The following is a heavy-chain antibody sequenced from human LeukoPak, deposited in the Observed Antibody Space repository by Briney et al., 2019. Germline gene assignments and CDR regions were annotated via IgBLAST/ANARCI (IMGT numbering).Heavy chain of an antibody. J-gene: IGHJ4*02. V-gene: IGHV3-21*04. CDR2: ISSSSSYI. CDR1: GFTFSSYS. Sequence: PGGSLRLSCAASGFTFSSYSMNWVRQAPGKGLEWVSSISSSSSYIYYADSVKGRFTISRDNAKNSLYLQMNSLRAEDTALYYCAKDYYGSGSYYNGYYFDYWGQGTLVTVSS. CDR3: AKDYYGSGSYYNGYYFDY. D-gene: IGHD3-10*01.